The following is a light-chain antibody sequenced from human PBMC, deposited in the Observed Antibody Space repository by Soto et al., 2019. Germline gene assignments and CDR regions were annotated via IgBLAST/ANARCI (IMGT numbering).Light chain of an antibody. Sequence: EIVMTQSPATLSVSPGERATLSCRASQSVSSNLAWYQQKPGQAPRLLIYGASTRATGIPARFSGSGSGTEFTLIISSLQSEDFAVYYCQHWWTFGQGTKVEVK. CDR2: GAS. CDR3: QHWWT. V-gene: IGKV3-15*01. J-gene: IGKJ1*01. CDR1: QSVSSN.